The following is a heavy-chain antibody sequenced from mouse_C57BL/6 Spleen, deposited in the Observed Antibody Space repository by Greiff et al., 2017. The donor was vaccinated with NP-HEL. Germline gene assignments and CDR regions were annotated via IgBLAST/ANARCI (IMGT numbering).Heavy chain of an antibody. Sequence: VQLQQSGAELVRPGASVKLSCTASGFNIKDYYMHWVKQRPEQGLEWIGRIDPEDGDTEYAPKFQGKATMTADTSSNTAYLQLSSLSSEDTAVYYCTSQLGPAWFAYWGQGTLVTVSA. CDR3: TSQLGPAWFAY. D-gene: IGHD4-1*02. CDR1: GFNIKDYY. V-gene: IGHV14-1*01. J-gene: IGHJ3*01. CDR2: IDPEDGDT.